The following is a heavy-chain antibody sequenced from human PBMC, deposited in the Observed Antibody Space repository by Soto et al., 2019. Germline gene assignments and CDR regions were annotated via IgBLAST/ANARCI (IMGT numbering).Heavy chain of an antibody. J-gene: IGHJ6*02. CDR1: GFTFSSYG. CDR3: ARESRAYCGGDCSRSYYYYGMDV. D-gene: IGHD2-21*02. CDR2: IWYDGSNK. V-gene: IGHV3-33*01. Sequence: VGSLRLSCAASGFTFSSYGMHWVRQAPGKGLEWVAVIWYDGSNKYYADSVKGRFTISRDNSKNTLYLQMNSLRAEDTAVYYCARESRAYCGGDCSRSYYYYGMDVWGQGTTVTVSS.